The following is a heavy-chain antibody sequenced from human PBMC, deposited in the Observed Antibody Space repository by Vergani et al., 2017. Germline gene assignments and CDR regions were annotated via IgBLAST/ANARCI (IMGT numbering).Heavy chain of an antibody. CDR3: ARGIGIAAPFGGDYYGMDV. CDR1: GFTFSSYG. V-gene: IGHV3-33*01. J-gene: IGHJ6*02. CDR2: IWYDGSNK. Sequence: QVQLVESGGGVVQPGRSLRLSCAASGFTFSSYGMHWVRQAPGKGLEWMAVIWYDGSNKYYADSVKGRFTISRDNSKNTLYLQMNSLRAEDTAVYYCARGIGIAAPFGGDYYGMDVWGQGTTVTVSS. D-gene: IGHD6-13*01.